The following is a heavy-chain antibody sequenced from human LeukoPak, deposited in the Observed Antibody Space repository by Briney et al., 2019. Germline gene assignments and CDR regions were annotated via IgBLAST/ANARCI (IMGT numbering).Heavy chain of an antibody. D-gene: IGHD6-13*01. CDR3: ARHAAGNAFDV. V-gene: IGHV5-51*01. Sequence: GESLKISCKGSGYSFTSDWIGWVRQMPGKGLEWMGIIYPGDSDTRYSPSCQGQVTISADKSISTAYLQWSSLKASDSAMYYCARHAAGNAFDVWGQGTMVTVSS. CDR1: GYSFTSDW. CDR2: IYPGDSDT. J-gene: IGHJ3*01.